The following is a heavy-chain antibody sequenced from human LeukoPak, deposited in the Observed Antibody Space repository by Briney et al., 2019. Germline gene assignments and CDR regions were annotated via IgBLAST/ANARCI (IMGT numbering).Heavy chain of an antibody. CDR3: ATASYCSSTSCYTRAEYFQH. D-gene: IGHD2-2*02. J-gene: IGHJ1*01. CDR2: IRYDGSNK. V-gene: IGHV3-30*02. CDR1: GFTFSSYG. Sequence: GGSLRLSCAASGFTFSSYGMHWVRQAPGKGLEWVAFIRYDGSNKYYADSVKGRFTISRDNSKNTPYLQMNSLRAEDTAVYYCATASYCSSTSCYTRAEYFQHWGQGTLVTVSS.